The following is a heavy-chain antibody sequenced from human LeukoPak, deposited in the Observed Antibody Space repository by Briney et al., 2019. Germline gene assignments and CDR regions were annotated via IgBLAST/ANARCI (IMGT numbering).Heavy chain of an antibody. J-gene: IGHJ6*02. D-gene: IGHD3-10*01. Sequence: GGSLRLSCAASGFTFNNYALHWVRQAPGKGLEYVSGISSTGGSTTSANTVKDRFTISRDNSKNTLYLQMGSLRAEDMAVYYCARGSGTHYYHYSMDVWGQGTTVTVSS. CDR3: ARGSGTHYYHYSMDV. CDR2: ISSTGGST. CDR1: GFTFNNYA. V-gene: IGHV3-64*01.